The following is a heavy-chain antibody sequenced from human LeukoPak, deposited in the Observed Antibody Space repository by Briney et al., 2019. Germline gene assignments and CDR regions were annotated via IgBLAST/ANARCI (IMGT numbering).Heavy chain of an antibody. CDR3: ATQDYSNFDY. D-gene: IGHD4-11*01. CDR2: INGDGSVT. V-gene: IGHV3-7*01. J-gene: IGHJ4*02. Sequence: GGSLRLSCAASGLTLRNYWMAWVRRAPGKGLERVANINGDGSVTDYVDSVKGRFTISRDNARNSMYLQMNSLSAEDTAVYYCATQDYSNFDYWGRGILVSVSS. CDR1: GLTLRNYW.